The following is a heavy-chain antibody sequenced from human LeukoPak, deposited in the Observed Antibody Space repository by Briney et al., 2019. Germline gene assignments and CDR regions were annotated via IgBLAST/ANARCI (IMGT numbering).Heavy chain of an antibody. Sequence: GGSLRLSCAASGFIFSSYEMNWVRQAPGKGLEWVSYISSSGSTIYYADSVKGRFTISRDNAKNSLYLQMNSLRAEDTAVYYCAKDISRGSYSTTFDYWGQGTLVTVSS. V-gene: IGHV3-48*03. CDR3: AKDISRGSYSTTFDY. J-gene: IGHJ4*02. CDR2: ISSSGSTI. CDR1: GFIFSSYE. D-gene: IGHD1-26*01.